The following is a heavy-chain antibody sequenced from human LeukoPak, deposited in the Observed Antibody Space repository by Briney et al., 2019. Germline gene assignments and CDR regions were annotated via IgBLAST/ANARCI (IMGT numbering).Heavy chain of an antibody. CDR2: ISYDGSNK. CDR3: ARDQRSGGSFDY. V-gene: IGHV3-30-3*01. J-gene: IGHJ4*02. Sequence: PGRSPSLSCAASGFTFSSYAMHWVRQAPGKGLEWVALISYDGSNKYYADSVKGRFTISRDNFKNTLYLQMNSLRAEDTAVYYCARDQRSGGSFDYWGQGTLVIDSS. CDR1: GFTFSSYA. D-gene: IGHD1-26*01.